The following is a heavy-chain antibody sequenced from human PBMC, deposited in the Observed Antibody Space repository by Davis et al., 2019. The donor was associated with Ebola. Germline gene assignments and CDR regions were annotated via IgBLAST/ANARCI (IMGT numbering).Heavy chain of an antibody. CDR2: LDPEDGET. V-gene: IGHV1-24*01. CDR3: ATANRYCSSTSCPALYYYYGMDV. Sequence: ASVKVSCKVSGYTLTELSMHWVRQAPGKGLEWMGGLDPEDGETIYAQKFQGRVTMTEDTSTDTAYMELSSLRSEDTAVYYCATANRYCSSTSCPALYYYYGMDVWGQGTTVTVSS. CDR1: GYTLTELS. D-gene: IGHD2-2*01. J-gene: IGHJ6*02.